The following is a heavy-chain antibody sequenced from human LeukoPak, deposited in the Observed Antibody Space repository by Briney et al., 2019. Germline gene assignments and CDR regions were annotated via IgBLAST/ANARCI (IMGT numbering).Heavy chain of an antibody. V-gene: IGHV5-51*01. CDR3: ARHGLGSSWFGFDY. CDR2: IYPGDSDP. D-gene: IGHD6-13*01. CDR1: GYTFTTYC. Sequence: GESLKISCKGSGYTFTTYCIGWVRQMPGKGLEWVGIIYPGDSDPRYSPSFQGQVTISADKSISTAYLQWSSLKASDSAMYYCARHGLGSSWFGFDYWGQGTLVTVSS. J-gene: IGHJ4*02.